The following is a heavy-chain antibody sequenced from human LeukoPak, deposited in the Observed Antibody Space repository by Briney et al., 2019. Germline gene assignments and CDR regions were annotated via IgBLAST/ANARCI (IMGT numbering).Heavy chain of an antibody. CDR2: ISSSSSYI. J-gene: IGHJ3*02. V-gene: IGHV3-21*01. Sequence: GGSMRLSCAASGFTFSSYSMNWVRHAPGKGLEWVSSISSSSSYIYYADSVKGRFTISRDNAKNSLYLQMNSLRAEDTAVYYCARALIKGATLSAFDIWGQGTMVTVSS. D-gene: IGHD1-26*01. CDR3: ARALIKGATLSAFDI. CDR1: GFTFSSYS.